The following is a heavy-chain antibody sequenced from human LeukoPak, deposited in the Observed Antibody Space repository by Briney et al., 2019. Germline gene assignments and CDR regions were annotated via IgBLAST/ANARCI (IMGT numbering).Heavy chain of an antibody. Sequence: ASVKVSCKASGYTFTGYYMHWVRQAPGQGLEWMGWINPNSGGTNYAQKFQGRVTMTRDTSTSTVYMELSSLRSEDTAVYYCARDRTPPITIFGVVAYYFDYWGQGTLVTVSS. CDR1: GYTFTGYY. CDR3: ARDRTPPITIFGVVAYYFDY. CDR2: INPNSGGT. J-gene: IGHJ4*02. D-gene: IGHD3-3*01. V-gene: IGHV1-2*02.